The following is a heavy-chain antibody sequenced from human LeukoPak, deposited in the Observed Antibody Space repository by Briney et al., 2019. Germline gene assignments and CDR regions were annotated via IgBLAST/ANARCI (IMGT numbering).Heavy chain of an antibody. CDR3: ARVSLGGSGRKYFDY. CDR2: IYYSGST. D-gene: IGHD3-10*01. CDR1: GGSISSYY. V-gene: IGHV4-59*01. J-gene: IGHJ4*02. Sequence: PSETLSLTCTVSGGSISSYYWSWIRQPPGKGLEWIGYIYYSGSTNYNPPLKSRVTISVDTSKNQFSLKLSSVTAADTAVYYCARVSLGGSGRKYFDYWGQGTLVTVSS.